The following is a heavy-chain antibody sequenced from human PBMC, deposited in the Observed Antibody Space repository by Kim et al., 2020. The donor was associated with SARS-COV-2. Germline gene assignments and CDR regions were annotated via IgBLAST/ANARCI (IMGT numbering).Heavy chain of an antibody. CDR2: IDPSDSYT. D-gene: IGHD3-10*01. J-gene: IGHJ6*02. CDR3: ARQRYGTGSGTPSPRGYGMDV. CDR1: GYSFTSYW. V-gene: IGHV5-10-1*01. Sequence: GESLKISCKDSGYSFTSYWISWVRQMPGKGLEWMGMIDPSDSYTNYNPSFQGHVTISADRSITTAYLQWSSLKASDTAMYYCARQRYGTGSGTPSPRGYGMDVWGQGTTVTVSS.